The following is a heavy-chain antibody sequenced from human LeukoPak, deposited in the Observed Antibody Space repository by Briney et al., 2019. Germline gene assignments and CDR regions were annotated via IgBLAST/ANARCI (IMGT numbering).Heavy chain of an antibody. CDR3: ASSCSSTSCYGRDV. J-gene: IGHJ6*04. CDR2: INWNGGST. D-gene: IGHD2-2*01. V-gene: IGHV3-20*01. CDR1: GFTFDDYG. Sequence: SGGSLRLSCAASGFTFDDYGMSWVRQAPGKGLEWVSGINWNGGSTVYADSVKGRFTISRDNAKNSLYLQMNSLRAEDTALYHCASSCSSTSCYGRDVWGKGTTVTVSS.